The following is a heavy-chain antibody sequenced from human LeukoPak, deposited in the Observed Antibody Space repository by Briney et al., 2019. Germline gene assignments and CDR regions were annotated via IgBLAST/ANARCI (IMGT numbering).Heavy chain of an antibody. J-gene: IGHJ5*02. Sequence: GGSLRLSCAASGFTSSSYSMNWVRQAPGKGLEWVSSISSSSSYIYYADSVKGRFTISRDNAKNSLYLQMNSLRAEDTAVYYCARGWYYYDSSGYLNNPWGQGTLVTVSS. CDR1: GFTSSSYS. CDR2: ISSSSSYI. D-gene: IGHD3-22*01. V-gene: IGHV3-21*01. CDR3: ARGWYYYDSSGYLNNP.